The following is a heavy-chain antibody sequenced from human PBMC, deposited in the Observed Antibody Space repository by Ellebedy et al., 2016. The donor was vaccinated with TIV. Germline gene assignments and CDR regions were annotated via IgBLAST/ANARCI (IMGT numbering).Heavy chain of an antibody. V-gene: IGHV4-34*01. CDR2: INHSGST. D-gene: IGHD2-2*01. Sequence: MPSETLSLTCAVYGGSFSGYYWSWIRQHPGKGLEWIGEINHSGSTNYNPSLKSRVTISVDTSKNQFSLKLSSVTAADTAVYYCARTFFPAQDDYWGQGTTVTVSS. CDR1: GGSFSGYY. CDR3: ARTFFPAQDDY. J-gene: IGHJ4*03.